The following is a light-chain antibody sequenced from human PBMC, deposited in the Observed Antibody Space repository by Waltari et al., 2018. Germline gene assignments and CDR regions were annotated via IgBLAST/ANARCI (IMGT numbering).Light chain of an antibody. CDR1: ALPTQY. V-gene: IGLV3-25*03. CDR3: QSADSSGTSRV. Sequence: SYELTPPPSVSVPPGQTARITCHGNALPTQYAFWYQQKPGQAPVLVIYKDSERPSGIPERFSGSSSGTTVTLTISGVQAEDEADYYCQSADSSGTSRVFGGGTKLTVL. J-gene: IGLJ3*02. CDR2: KDS.